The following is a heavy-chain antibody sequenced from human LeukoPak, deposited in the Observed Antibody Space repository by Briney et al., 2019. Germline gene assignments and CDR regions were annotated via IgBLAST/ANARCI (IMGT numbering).Heavy chain of an antibody. CDR2: INHSGST. CDR3: ARTRASSPIFYYYYYMDV. V-gene: IGHV4-4*02. J-gene: IGHJ6*03. Sequence: SETLSLTCAVSGGSISSSNWWSWVRQPPGKGLEWIGEINHSGSTNYNPSLKSRVTISVDTSKNQFSLKLSSVTAADTAVYYCARTRASSPIFYYYYYMDVWGKGTTVTISS. D-gene: IGHD2-2*01. CDR1: GGSISSSNW.